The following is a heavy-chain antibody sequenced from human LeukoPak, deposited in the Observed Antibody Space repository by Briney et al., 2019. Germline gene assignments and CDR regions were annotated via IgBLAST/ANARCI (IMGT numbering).Heavy chain of an antibody. CDR1: GGSNSSVGYS. J-gene: IGHJ5*02. V-gene: IGHV4-30-2*01. Sequence: SQTLSLTCGVSGGSNSSVGYSWSWIRQPPGKGLEWIGYIYYSGTTSYNPSLKSRVTISVDRSKNQFSLKLTSVTAADTAVYYCARDQNWFDPWGQGTLVTVSS. CDR2: IYYSGTT. CDR3: ARDQNWFDP.